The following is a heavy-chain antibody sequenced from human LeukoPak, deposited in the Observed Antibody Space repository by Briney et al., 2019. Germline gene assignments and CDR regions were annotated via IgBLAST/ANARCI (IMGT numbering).Heavy chain of an antibody. CDR2: IYYSGST. Sequence: SETLSLTCTVSGGSISSYYWSWIRQPPGKGLEWIGYIYYSGSTNYNPSLKSRVTISVDTSKNQFSLKLSSVTAADTAVYYCAREEYYYDSSGYFHDAFDIWGQGTMVTVSS. CDR3: AREEYYYDSSGYFHDAFDI. D-gene: IGHD3-22*01. CDR1: GGSISSYY. J-gene: IGHJ3*02. V-gene: IGHV4-59*01.